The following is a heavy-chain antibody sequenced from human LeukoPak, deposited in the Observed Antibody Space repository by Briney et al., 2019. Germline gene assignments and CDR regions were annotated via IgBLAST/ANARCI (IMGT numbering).Heavy chain of an antibody. CDR3: ARHVDYDSSGSWDWFDP. J-gene: IGHJ5*02. CDR2: IYPGDSHT. V-gene: IGHV5-51*01. D-gene: IGHD3-22*01. Sequence: GESLKISCQVSGYDFAGYLPGKGLEWMGIIYPGDSHTTYSPSLQGRVTISADKSISTAYLQWSSLKASDTAMYYCARHVDYDSSGSWDWFDPWGQGTLVTVSS. CDR1: GYDFAGY.